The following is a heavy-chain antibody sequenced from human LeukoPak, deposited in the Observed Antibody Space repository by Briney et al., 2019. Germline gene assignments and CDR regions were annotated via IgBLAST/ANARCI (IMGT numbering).Heavy chain of an antibody. CDR1: GFTFSSYG. CDR3: AKDGAPYYDFWSGSVYYYYGMDV. J-gene: IGHJ6*02. Sequence: GGSLRLSCAASGFTFSSYGMHWVRQAPGKGLEWGAVISYDGSNKYYADSVKGRFTIFRDNSKNTLYLQMNSLRAEDTAVYYCAKDGAPYYDFWSGSVYYYYGMDVWGQGTTVTVSS. D-gene: IGHD3-3*01. V-gene: IGHV3-30*18. CDR2: ISYDGSNK.